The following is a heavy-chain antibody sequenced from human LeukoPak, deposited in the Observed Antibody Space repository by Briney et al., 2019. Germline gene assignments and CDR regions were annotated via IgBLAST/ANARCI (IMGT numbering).Heavy chain of an antibody. D-gene: IGHD6-13*01. J-gene: IGHJ4*02. CDR1: GFTFRSSA. Sequence: PGGSLRLSCAASGFTFRSSAMHWVRQAPGKGLEWVAIISYDGNNKYYADSVKGRFTISRDISKNTLCLQMNSLRAEDTAVYYCARAGSYSSSWYPLNQYYFDYWGQGTLVTVSS. CDR2: ISYDGNNK. V-gene: IGHV3-30*04. CDR3: ARAGSYSSSWYPLNQYYFDY.